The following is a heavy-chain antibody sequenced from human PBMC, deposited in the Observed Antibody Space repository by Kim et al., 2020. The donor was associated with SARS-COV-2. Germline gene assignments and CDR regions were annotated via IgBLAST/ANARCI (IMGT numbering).Heavy chain of an antibody. V-gene: IGHV3-53*01. CDR3: ARGISMIQVLDY. Sequence: GGSLRLSCAASGFTVTSAHMSWVRQAPGKGLQWLSVIYGAGNTYHADSVKGRFTISRDTSKNLLYLEMNSLRAEDTAVYYCARGISMIQVLDYWGQGTLV. J-gene: IGHJ4*02. CDR1: GFTVTSAH. D-gene: IGHD3-22*01. CDR2: IYGAGNT.